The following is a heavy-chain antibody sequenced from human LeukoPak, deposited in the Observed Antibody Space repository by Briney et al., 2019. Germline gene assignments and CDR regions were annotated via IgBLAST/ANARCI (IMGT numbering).Heavy chain of an antibody. V-gene: IGHV1-18*01. CDR3: ARVSGSGWELPFGSFDY. J-gene: IGHJ4*02. CDR1: GYTFTRYG. CDR2: ISAYNGNT. D-gene: IGHD1-26*01. Sequence: ASVKVSCKASGYTFTRYGISWVRQAPGQGLEWMGWISAYNGNTNYAQKLQGRVTMSTDTSTSTAYMELRSLRSDDTAVYYCARVSGSGWELPFGSFDYWGQGTLVTVSS.